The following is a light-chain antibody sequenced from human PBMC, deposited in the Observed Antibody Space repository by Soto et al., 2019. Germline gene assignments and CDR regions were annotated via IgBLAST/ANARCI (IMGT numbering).Light chain of an antibody. CDR3: QQNGSSPIT. CDR2: GAS. V-gene: IGKV3-20*01. CDR1: QSVSSDY. Sequence: EIVLTQSPGTLSLSRGDRATLSCRASQSVSSDYLAWYQQKPGQAPRLLIFGASIRATGISDRFGGSGSGTDFTLSISRLEHEDFAVYYCQQNGSSPITFGPGTKVHIK. J-gene: IGKJ3*01.